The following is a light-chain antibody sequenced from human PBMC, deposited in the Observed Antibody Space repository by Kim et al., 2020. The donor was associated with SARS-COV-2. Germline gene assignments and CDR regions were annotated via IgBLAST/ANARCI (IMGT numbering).Light chain of an antibody. CDR3: VLYMGSGIWV. J-gene: IGLJ3*02. CDR2: STN. CDR1: SGSVSANYY. V-gene: IGLV8-61*01. Sequence: GGTVTLTCGLSSGSVSANYYPSWFQQTPGQAPRTLIYSTNTRSSGVPDRFSGSILVNKAALTITGAQADDESDYYCVLYMGSGIWVFGGGTQLTVL.